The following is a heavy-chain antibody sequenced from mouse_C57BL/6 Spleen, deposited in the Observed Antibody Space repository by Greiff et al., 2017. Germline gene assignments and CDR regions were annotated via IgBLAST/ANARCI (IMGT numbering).Heavy chain of an antibody. J-gene: IGHJ3*01. Sequence: EVKLVESGEGLVKPGGSLKLSCAASGFTFSSYAMSWVRQTPEKRLEWVAYISSGGDYIYYADTVKGRFTISRDNARNTLYLQMSSLKSEDTAMYYCTRGGVWTFAYWGQGTLVTVSA. CDR2: ISSGGDYI. D-gene: IGHD2-10*02. CDR1: GFTFSSYA. V-gene: IGHV5-9-1*02. CDR3: TRGGVWTFAY.